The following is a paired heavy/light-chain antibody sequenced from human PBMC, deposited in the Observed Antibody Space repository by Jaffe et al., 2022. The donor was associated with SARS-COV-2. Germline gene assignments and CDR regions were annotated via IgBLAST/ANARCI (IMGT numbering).Heavy chain of an antibody. Sequence: QVQLVQSGAEVKKPGASVKVSCKVSGYTLTELSMHWVRQAPGKGLEWMGGFDPEDGETIYAQKFQGRVTMTEDTSTDTAYMELSSLRSEDTAVYYCATSRPTRLRYFDWPPILWGQGTLVTVSS. CDR2: FDPEDGET. V-gene: IGHV1-24*01. CDR1: GYTLTELS. J-gene: IGHJ4*02. CDR3: ATSRPTRLRYFDWPPIL. D-gene: IGHD3-9*01.
Light chain of an antibody. CDR2: LNSDGSH. J-gene: IGLJ3*02. Sequence: QLVLTQSPSASASLGASVKLTCTLSSGHSSYAIAWHQQQPEKGPRYLMKLNSDGSHSKGDGIPDRFSGSSSGAERYLTISSLQSEDEADYYCQTWGTGLWVFGGGTKLTVL. CDR1: SGHSSYA. CDR3: QTWGTGLWV. V-gene: IGLV4-69*01.